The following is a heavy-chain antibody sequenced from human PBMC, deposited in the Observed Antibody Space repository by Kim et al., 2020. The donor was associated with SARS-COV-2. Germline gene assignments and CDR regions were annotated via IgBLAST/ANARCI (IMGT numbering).Heavy chain of an antibody. CDR1: GVTFSGSD. Sequence: GGSLRLSCAASGVTFSGSDIHWVRQASGKGLEWVGRIRGKANSYATAYAATVKGRFTISRDDSKNTAFLQMNSLKTEDTAVYYCSRQYCGGDCNHVDCWGQGTLVTVSS. D-gene: IGHD2-21*02. V-gene: IGHV3-73*01. CDR3: SRQYCGGDCNHVDC. CDR2: IRGKANSYAT. J-gene: IGHJ4*02.